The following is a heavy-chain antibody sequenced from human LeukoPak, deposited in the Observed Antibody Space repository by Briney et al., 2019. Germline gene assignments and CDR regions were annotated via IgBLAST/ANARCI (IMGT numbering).Heavy chain of an antibody. Sequence: PGGSLRLSCAASGFTVSSNYMSWVRQAPGKGLEWVAFIWYDGSDEYYADSVKGRFTISRDNSKNTLYLQMNSLTIEDTAVYYCAKGGGELGSGSLDYWGQGTLVTVSS. D-gene: IGHD3-10*01. CDR2: IWYDGSDE. J-gene: IGHJ4*02. CDR3: AKGGGELGSGSLDY. CDR1: GFTVSSNY. V-gene: IGHV3-30*02.